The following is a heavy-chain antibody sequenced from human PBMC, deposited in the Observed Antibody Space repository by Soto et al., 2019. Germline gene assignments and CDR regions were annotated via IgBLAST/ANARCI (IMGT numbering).Heavy chain of an antibody. D-gene: IGHD3-16*02. CDR3: ARTVIGGFDY. CDR2: IYYSGST. J-gene: IGHJ4*02. CDR1: GGSISSYY. Sequence: QVKLQESGPGLVKPSETLSLTCTVSGGSISSYYWSWIRQPPGKGLEWIAYIYYSGSTNYNPSLKNRVAISGDTSKNQFSLKLSSVTAADTAVYYCARTVIGGFDYWGQGILVTVSS. V-gene: IGHV4-59*01.